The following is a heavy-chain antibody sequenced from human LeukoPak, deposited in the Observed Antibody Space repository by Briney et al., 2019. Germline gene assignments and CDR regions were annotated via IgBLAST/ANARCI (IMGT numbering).Heavy chain of an antibody. CDR1: GDSVSTNSGA. V-gene: IGHV6-1*01. J-gene: IGHJ4*02. CDR3: AREGSSSFEY. CDR2: TYYRSRWYN. Sequence: SQTLSLTCAISGDSVSTNSGAWTWIRQSPSRGLEWLERTYYRSRWYNDFAVSVKSRATINPDTTKNQFSLHLNSVTPEDTAVYYCAREGSSSFEYWGQGSLVTVSS. D-gene: IGHD3-10*01.